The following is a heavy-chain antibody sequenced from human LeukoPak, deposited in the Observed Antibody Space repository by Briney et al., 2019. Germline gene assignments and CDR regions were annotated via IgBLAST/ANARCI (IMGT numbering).Heavy chain of an antibody. D-gene: IGHD3-16*01. V-gene: IGHV3-74*01. Sequence: PGGSLRLSCAASGITFSSYWMHWVRQAPGKGLMWVSRINSDGRTTSYADSLKGRFTISRDNAKNTLYLQMNSLRVEDTAVYYCTRINYGWGQGTLVTVSS. CDR3: TRINYG. CDR1: GITFSSYW. J-gene: IGHJ4*02. CDR2: INSDGRTT.